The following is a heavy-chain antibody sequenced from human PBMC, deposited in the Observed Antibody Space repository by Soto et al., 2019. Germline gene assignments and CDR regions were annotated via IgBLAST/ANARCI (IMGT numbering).Heavy chain of an antibody. CDR3: ARHLTYCSAGSCYSDFPYYGMDV. CDR2: VSFDGKVT. CDR1: GFTFNSLF. D-gene: IGHD2-15*01. V-gene: IGHV3-30*04. J-gene: IGHJ6*02. Sequence: GGSLGLSCTGCGFTFNSLFLHWVRQGPDKGLEWVAVVSFDGKVTYYADSVKGRFTVSRDNSKNTLYLQMNSLRAEDTAVYYCARHLTYCSAGSCYSDFPYYGMDVWGQGTTVTGSS.